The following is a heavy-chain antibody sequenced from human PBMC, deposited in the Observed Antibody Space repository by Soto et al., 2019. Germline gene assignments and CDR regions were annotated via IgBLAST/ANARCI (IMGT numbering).Heavy chain of an antibody. Sequence: ASVKVSCKASGYTFTSYGISWVRQAPGQGLEWMGWISAYNGNTNYAQKLQGRVTMTTDTSTSTAYMGLRSLRSDDTAVYYCAVAVAATGWFDPWGQGTLVTVSS. D-gene: IGHD2-15*01. CDR3: AVAVAATGWFDP. V-gene: IGHV1-18*04. J-gene: IGHJ5*02. CDR1: GYTFTSYG. CDR2: ISAYNGNT.